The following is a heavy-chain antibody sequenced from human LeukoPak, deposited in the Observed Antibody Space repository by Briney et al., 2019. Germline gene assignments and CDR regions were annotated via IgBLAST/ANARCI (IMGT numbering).Heavy chain of an antibody. D-gene: IGHD2-15*01. Sequence: GESLKISCKGSGYRFTSYWIGWVRKMPGKGLEWMGIIYPGDSDTRYSPSFKGQVTISADKSISTAYLQWSSLKASDTAMYYCARRYCSGGSCYSVDYWGQGTLVTVSS. CDR2: IYPGDSDT. CDR3: ARRYCSGGSCYSVDY. J-gene: IGHJ4*02. CDR1: GYRFTSYW. V-gene: IGHV5-51*01.